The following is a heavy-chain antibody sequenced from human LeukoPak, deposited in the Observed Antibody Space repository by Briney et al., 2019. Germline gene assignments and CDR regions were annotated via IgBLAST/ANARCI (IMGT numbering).Heavy chain of an antibody. CDR1: GGSISSYS. CDR3: ATHPPKLCTGGSCSDY. V-gene: IGHV4-59*01. Sequence: SETLSLTCTVSGGSISSYSWSWIRQPPGKGLEWIGYIYYSGSTNYNPSLKSRVAISIDTSKNQFSLKLSSVTAADTAVYYCATHPPKLCTGGSCSDYWGQETLVTVSS. D-gene: IGHD2-15*01. CDR2: IYYSGST. J-gene: IGHJ4*02.